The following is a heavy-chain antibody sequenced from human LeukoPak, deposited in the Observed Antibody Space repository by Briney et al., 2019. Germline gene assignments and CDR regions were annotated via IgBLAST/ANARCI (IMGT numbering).Heavy chain of an antibody. CDR2: ISYDGSNK. D-gene: IGHD6-13*01. Sequence: GGSLRLSCAASGFTFSSYAMSWVRQAPGKGLEWVAVISYDGSNKYYADSVKGRFTISRDNSKNTLYLQMNSLRAEDTAVYYCARARVGAAAGTSSVGYWGQGTLVTVSS. J-gene: IGHJ4*02. V-gene: IGHV3-30*04. CDR3: ARARVGAAAGTSSVGY. CDR1: GFTFSSYA.